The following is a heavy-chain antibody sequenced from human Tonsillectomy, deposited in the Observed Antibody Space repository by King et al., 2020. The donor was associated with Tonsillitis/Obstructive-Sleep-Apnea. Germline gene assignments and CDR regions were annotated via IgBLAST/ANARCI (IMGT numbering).Heavy chain of an antibody. J-gene: IGHJ6*03. CDR3: ARGLRHGWGIYYYYYYMDV. V-gene: IGHV4-34*01. CDR1: GGSFSGYY. CDR2: INHSGST. Sequence: VQLQQWGAGLLKPSETLSLTCAVYGGSFSGYYWSWIRQPPGKGLEWIGEINHSGSTNYNPSLKSRVTISVDTFKNQVSLKLSSVTAADTAVYYCARGLRHGWGIYYYYYYMDVWGKGTTVTVSS. D-gene: IGHD6-19*01.